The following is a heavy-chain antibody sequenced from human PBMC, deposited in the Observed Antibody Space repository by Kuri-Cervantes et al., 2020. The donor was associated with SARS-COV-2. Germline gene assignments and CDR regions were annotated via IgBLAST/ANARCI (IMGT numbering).Heavy chain of an antibody. J-gene: IGHJ4*02. Sequence: GGSLRLSCAASGFTFSSYGMHWVRQAPGKGLEWVAFIRYDGSNKYYADSVKGRFTISRDNSKNTLYLQMNSLRAEDTAVYYCARESVVPAAIDYWGQGTLVTVSS. CDR3: ARESVVPAAIDY. D-gene: IGHD2-2*02. V-gene: IGHV3-30*02. CDR1: GFTFSSYG. CDR2: IRYDGSNK.